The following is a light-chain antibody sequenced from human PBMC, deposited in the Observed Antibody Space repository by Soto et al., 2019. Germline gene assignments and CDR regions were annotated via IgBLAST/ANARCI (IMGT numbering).Light chain of an antibody. CDR3: LQHNTYPYT. CDR2: SAS. J-gene: IGKJ2*01. CDR1: QDISVY. Sequence: DIQMTQSPSSLSASVGDRVTITCRASQDISVYLAWYQQKPGKVPKLLIYSASSLQGGVPSRFSGSGSGTEFTLTITGLQPEDFADYYCLQHNTYPYTFGQGTKLEIK. V-gene: IGKV1-17*01.